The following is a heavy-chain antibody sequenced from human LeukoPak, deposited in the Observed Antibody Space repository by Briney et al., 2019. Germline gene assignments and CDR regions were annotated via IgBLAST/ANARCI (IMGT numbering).Heavy chain of an antibody. V-gene: IGHV4-39*02. D-gene: IGHD2-15*01. CDR2: IYFSGST. Sequence: SETLSLTCTVSGDSIRSSPYYWGWIRRPPGKGLEWIGTIYFSGSTYYNPSLRSRLTISVDTSKNHFSLNLNSVTPADTAMYYCATQTGYCSGGSCYGGRIDPRGQGTLVTVSS. CDR1: GDSIRSSPYY. J-gene: IGHJ5*02. CDR3: ATQTGYCSGGSCYGGRIDP.